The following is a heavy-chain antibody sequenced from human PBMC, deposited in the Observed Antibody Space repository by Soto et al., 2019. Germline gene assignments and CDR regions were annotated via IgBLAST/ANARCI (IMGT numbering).Heavy chain of an antibody. CDR1: GGSISSYY. CDR3: ARGEVYSSYDLDY. V-gene: IGHV4-59*01. J-gene: IGHJ4*02. CDR2: IYYSGST. D-gene: IGHD6-6*01. Sequence: PSETLSLTCTVSGGSISSYYWSWIRQPPGKGLEWIGYIYYSGSTNYNPSLKSRVTISVDTSKNQFSLKLSSVTAADTAVYYCARGEVYSSYDLDYWGQGTLVTVSS.